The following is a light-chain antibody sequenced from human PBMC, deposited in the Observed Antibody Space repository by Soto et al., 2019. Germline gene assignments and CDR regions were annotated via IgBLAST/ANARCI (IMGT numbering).Light chain of an antibody. J-gene: IGKJ1*01. CDR2: KAS. V-gene: IGKV1-5*03. CDR3: QQYNSYPGT. Sequence: DIQMTQSPSTLSASVGDRVTITCRASQSISSWLAWYQQKPGKAPKLLIYKASSIESGVPSRFSGSGSGTEFTLTISSLQPDDFATYYCQQYNSYPGTFGQGTKVEIK. CDR1: QSISSW.